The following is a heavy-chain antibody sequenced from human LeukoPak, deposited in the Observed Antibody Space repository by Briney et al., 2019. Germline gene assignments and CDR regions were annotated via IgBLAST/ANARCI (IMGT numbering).Heavy chain of an antibody. V-gene: IGHV3-30-3*01. CDR1: GFIFSSYA. D-gene: IGHD2-21*02. J-gene: IGHJ4*02. Sequence: GRSLRLSCAASGFIFSSYAMHWVRQAPGKGLEWAAVISYDGSNKYYADSVKGRFTISRDNSKNTLYLQMNSLRAEDTAVYYCARDEYDIVVVTAMIDYWGQGTLVTVSS. CDR3: ARDEYDIVVVTAMIDY. CDR2: ISYDGSNK.